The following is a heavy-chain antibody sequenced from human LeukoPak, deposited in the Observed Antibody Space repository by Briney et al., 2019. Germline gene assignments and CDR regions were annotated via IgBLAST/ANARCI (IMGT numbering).Heavy chain of an antibody. D-gene: IGHD2-2*02. CDR2: INPNSGGT. V-gene: IGHV1-2*04. J-gene: IGHJ3*02. CDR1: GYTFTGYY. CDR3: ARSDCSSTSCYTDDAFDI. Sequence: ASVKVSCKASGYTFTGYYMHWVRQAPGQGLEWMGWINPNSGGTNYAQKFQGWVTMTRDTSISAAYMELSRLRSDDTAVYYCARSDCSSTSCYTDDAFDIWGQGTMVTVSS.